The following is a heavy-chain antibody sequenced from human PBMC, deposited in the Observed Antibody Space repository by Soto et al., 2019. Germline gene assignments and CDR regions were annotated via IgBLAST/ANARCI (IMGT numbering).Heavy chain of an antibody. Sequence: PGESLKISCKGSGHIFSNYWIGWVRQMPGKGLEWMGISYPGDSDTSYRPSFQGQVTITVDKSINTSYLQWSRLKASDTAIYYCARQRLWGTSGYYYFENWGQGTLVTVSS. CDR1: GHIFSNYW. V-gene: IGHV5-51*01. CDR2: SYPGDSDT. J-gene: IGHJ4*02. D-gene: IGHD3-22*01. CDR3: ARQRLWGTSGYYYFEN.